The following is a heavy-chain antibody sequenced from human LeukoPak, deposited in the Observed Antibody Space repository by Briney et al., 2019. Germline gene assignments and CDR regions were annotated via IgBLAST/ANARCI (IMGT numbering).Heavy chain of an antibody. V-gene: IGHV4-61*02. Sequence: PSQTLSLTCTVSGGSINNGNHFWTWIRQPAGKGLEWIGRIFTGGSTNYNPSLESRLTMSIDTSKNQFSLQLNSVTPEDTAVYYCAREGGGPVADNATGFAYWGQGTLVTVSS. D-gene: IGHD6-19*01. CDR3: AREGGGPVADNATGFAY. J-gene: IGHJ4*02. CDR2: IFTGGST. CDR1: GGSINNGNHF.